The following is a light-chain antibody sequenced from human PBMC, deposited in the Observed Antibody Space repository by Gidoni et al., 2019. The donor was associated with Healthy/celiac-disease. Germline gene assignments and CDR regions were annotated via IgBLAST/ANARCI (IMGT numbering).Light chain of an antibody. Sequence: DIQMTQSPSTLSASVGDRVTITCRASQSISSWLAWYQQKPGKAPKLLSYDASSLESGVPSRFSGSGSVTEFTLTISSLQPDDFATYYCQQYNSYPRTFGQGTKVEIK. V-gene: IGKV1-5*01. CDR1: QSISSW. CDR2: DAS. CDR3: QQYNSYPRT. J-gene: IGKJ1*01.